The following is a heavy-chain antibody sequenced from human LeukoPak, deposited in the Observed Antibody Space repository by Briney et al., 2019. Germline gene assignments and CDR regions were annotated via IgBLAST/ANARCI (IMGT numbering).Heavy chain of an antibody. CDR3: ARKFLGSRGYYFDY. Sequence: SETLSLTCTVSGGSISSYYWSWIRQPPGKGLEWIGYIYYSGSTNYNPSLKSRVAISVDTSKNQFSLKLTSVTAEDTAVYYCARKFLGSRGYYFDYWGQGTLVTVSS. CDR2: IYYSGST. V-gene: IGHV4-59*01. J-gene: IGHJ4*02. D-gene: IGHD3-10*01. CDR1: GGSISSYY.